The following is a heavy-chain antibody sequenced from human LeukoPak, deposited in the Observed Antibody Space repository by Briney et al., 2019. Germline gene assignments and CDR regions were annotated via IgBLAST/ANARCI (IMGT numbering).Heavy chain of an antibody. CDR2: IYHSGST. D-gene: IGHD5-24*01. V-gene: IGHV4-30-2*01. Sequence: SETLSLTCAVSGGSISSGGYSWSWIRQPPGKGLEWIGYIYHSGSTYYNPSLKSRVTISVDRSKNQFSLKLSSVTAADTAVYYCARGQGDGYNSYYFDYWGQGTLVTVSS. J-gene: IGHJ4*02. CDR3: ARGQGDGYNSYYFDY. CDR1: GGSISSGGYS.